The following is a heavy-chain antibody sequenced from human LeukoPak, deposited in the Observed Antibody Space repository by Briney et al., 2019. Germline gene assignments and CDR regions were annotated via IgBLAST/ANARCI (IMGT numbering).Heavy chain of an antibody. V-gene: IGHV3-30*03. Sequence: GGSLRLSCAVSGLTFSSSWMDWVRQAPGKGLEWVAVISYDRSNEYYADSVKGRFTISRDNSKNTLYLQMNSLRAEDTAVYYCARSGYSGYEFGYYYDSSGYYECDYWGQGTLVTVSS. J-gene: IGHJ4*02. D-gene: IGHD3-22*01. CDR3: ARSGYSGYEFGYYYDSSGYYECDY. CDR1: GLTFSSSW. CDR2: ISYDRSNE.